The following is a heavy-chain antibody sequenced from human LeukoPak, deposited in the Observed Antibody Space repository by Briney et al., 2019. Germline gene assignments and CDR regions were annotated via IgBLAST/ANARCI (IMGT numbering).Heavy chain of an antibody. D-gene: IGHD5-12*01. CDR2: IYYSGST. J-gene: IGHJ5*02. CDR1: GGSISSSSYY. Sequence: PSETLSLTCTVSGGSISSSSYYWGWIRQPPGKGLEWIGSIYYSGSTYYNPSLKSRVTISVDTSKNQFSLKLSSVTAADTAVYYCARDILESDYEVGGFDPWGQGTLVTVSS. CDR3: ARDILESDYEVGGFDP. V-gene: IGHV4-39*07.